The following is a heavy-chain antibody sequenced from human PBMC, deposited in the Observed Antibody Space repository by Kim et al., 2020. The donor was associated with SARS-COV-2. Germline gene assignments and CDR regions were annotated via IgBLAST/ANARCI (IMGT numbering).Heavy chain of an antibody. CDR1: GFTFSSYD. V-gene: IGHV3-13*01. CDR3: ARGYSSCWYWAFDI. CDR2: IGTAGDT. D-gene: IGHD6-13*01. J-gene: IGHJ3*02. Sequence: GGSLRLSCAASGFTFSSYDMHWVRQATGKGLEWVSAIGTAGDTYYPGSVKGRFTISRENAKNSLYLQMNSLRAGDTAVYYCARGYSSCWYWAFDIWGQGTMVTVSS.